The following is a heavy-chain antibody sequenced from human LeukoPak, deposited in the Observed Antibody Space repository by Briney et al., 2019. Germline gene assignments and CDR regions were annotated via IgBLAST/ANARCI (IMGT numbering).Heavy chain of an antibody. Sequence: GGSLRLSCAASGFTHSSYWMSWVRQAPGKGLEWVANIKQDGSEKNYVDSVKGRFTISRDNAKNSLYLQMSSLRVEDTAVYYCSRDTVAAPAGDYWGQGTLVTVSS. CDR1: GFTHSSYW. D-gene: IGHD6-13*01. V-gene: IGHV3-7*01. CDR2: IKQDGSEK. J-gene: IGHJ4*02. CDR3: SRDTVAAPAGDY.